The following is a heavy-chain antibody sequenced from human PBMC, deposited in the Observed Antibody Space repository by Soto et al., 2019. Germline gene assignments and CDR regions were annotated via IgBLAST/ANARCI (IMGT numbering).Heavy chain of an antibody. J-gene: IGHJ3*02. D-gene: IGHD2-2*01. CDR3: ASYCISTSCYPGGDAFDI. CDR2: IFNSGPT. Sequence: QVQLQESGPGLVKPSQTLSLTCTVSGGSINSGGNSWSWIRQHPGKGLEWIGYIFNSGPTYYNPSLKSRVTISVDTSKNQFSLKLSSVTAADTAVYYCASYCISTSCYPGGDAFDIWGQGTMVTVSS. CDR1: GGSINSGGNS. V-gene: IGHV4-31*03.